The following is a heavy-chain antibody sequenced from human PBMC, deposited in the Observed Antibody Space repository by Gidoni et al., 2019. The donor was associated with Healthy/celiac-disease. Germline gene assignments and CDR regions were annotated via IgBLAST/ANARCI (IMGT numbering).Heavy chain of an antibody. CDR2: ISYYGSNK. CDR3: AKGDIVLMVYAITGDDAFDI. D-gene: IGHD2-8*01. CDR1: GCTFSSYG. V-gene: IGHV3-30*18. J-gene: IGHJ3*02. Sequence: QVQLVESGGGVVQPGRSLRRSCAASGCTFSSYGMHWVRQAPGKGLECVAVISYYGSNKYYADSVKGRFTISRDNSKNTLYLQMNSLRAEDTAVYYCAKGDIVLMVYAITGDDAFDIWGQGTMVTVSS.